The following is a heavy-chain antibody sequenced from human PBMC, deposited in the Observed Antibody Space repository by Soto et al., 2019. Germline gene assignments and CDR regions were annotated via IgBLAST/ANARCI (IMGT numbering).Heavy chain of an antibody. V-gene: IGHV1-18*01. J-gene: IGHJ4*02. CDR3: ARDRSGGSYFFY. CDR1: DYTFTGYG. D-gene: IGHD1-26*01. Sequence: QVQLEQSGAEVKKPGASVKVSCKASDYTFTGYGISWVRQAPGQGLEWMGWISAYNGNTNYTQKLQGRVTMTTDTSTSTAYMELRSLRSDDTAVYYCARDRSGGSYFFYWGQGTLVTVSS. CDR2: ISAYNGNT.